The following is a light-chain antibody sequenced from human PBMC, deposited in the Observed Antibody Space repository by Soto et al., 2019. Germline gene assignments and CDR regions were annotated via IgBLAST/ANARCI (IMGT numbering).Light chain of an antibody. Sequence: EIVLTQSPGTLSLSPWERATLSCRASQSVSSSYLAWYQQKPGKAPRLLIYGASNRATGIPDSFSGSGSGTDFTITISRLEPEDFAVYYCQQYGSSPLFTLGPGTKVDI. CDR3: QQYGSSPLFT. CDR2: GAS. V-gene: IGKV3-20*01. CDR1: QSVSSSY. J-gene: IGKJ3*01.